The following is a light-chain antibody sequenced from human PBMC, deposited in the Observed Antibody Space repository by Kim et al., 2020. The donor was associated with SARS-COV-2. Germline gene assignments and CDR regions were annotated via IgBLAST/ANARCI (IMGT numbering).Light chain of an antibody. Sequence: PGERATLAWRASQGVSSSFEWDKQKTGEGPKNRIHGASSRGTGGPERFSGRGCGTDITLTISRLEPEDMAVYNCQKYSNSPCTVGQGTRLEIK. CDR3: QKYSNSPCT. CDR2: GAS. V-gene: IGKV3-20*01. CDR1: QGVSSS. J-gene: IGKJ5*01.